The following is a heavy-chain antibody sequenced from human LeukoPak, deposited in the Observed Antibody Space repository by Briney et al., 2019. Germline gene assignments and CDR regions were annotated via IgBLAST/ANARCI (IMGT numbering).Heavy chain of an antibody. D-gene: IGHD6-13*01. J-gene: IGHJ4*02. CDR3: ARDFVAAAGIDY. V-gene: IGHV3-74*01. CDR1: GFTFSTYW. Sequence: GGSPRLSCAASGFTFSTYWMYWVRQAPGKGLVWVSRINTDGRNTVYADSVKGRFTISRDNAKNTLYLQVNSLRAEDTAVYYCARDFVAAAGIDYWGQGTLVTVSS. CDR2: INTDGRNT.